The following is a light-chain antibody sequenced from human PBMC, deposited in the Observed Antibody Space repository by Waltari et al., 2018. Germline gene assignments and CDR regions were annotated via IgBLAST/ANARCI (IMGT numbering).Light chain of an antibody. CDR1: SSDVGGYNY. Sequence: QSALTQPASVSGSPGQSITISCTGTSSDVGGYNYVSWYQQHPGKDPKLMIYDVSNRPSWVSNRFTGSKSSNTASLTISGLQAQDEADYYCSSYTSSSTLVFGGGTKLTVL. V-gene: IGLV2-14*03. CDR3: SSYTSSSTLV. J-gene: IGLJ2*01. CDR2: DVS.